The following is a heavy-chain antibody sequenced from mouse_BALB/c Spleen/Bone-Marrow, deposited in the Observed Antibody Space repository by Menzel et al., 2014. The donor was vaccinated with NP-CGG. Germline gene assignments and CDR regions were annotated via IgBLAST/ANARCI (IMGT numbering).Heavy chain of an antibody. CDR3: ARYYRYDSDY. J-gene: IGHJ2*01. D-gene: IGHD2-14*01. V-gene: IGHV1-18*01. CDR1: GCSFTGYT. CDR2: INPDNGDT. Sequence: EVQLQQSGPELVKPGASMNISCKASGCSFTGYTMNWVKQSHGKNLEWIGLINPDNGDTSCNQKFKGKATLTIDKSSSTAYMELLSLTSEDSAVYYCARYYRYDSDYWGQGTTLTVSS.